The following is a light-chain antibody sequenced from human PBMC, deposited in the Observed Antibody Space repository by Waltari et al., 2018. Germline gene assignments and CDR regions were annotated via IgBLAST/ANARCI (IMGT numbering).Light chain of an antibody. CDR3: TSYTRKHTWV. J-gene: IGLJ3*02. CDR1: SSDIGGYDY. V-gene: IGLV2-14*03. CDR2: DVT. Sequence: QSALTQPASVSGSPGQSINISCSGTSSDIGGYDYVSWYQQYPGIAPKLIIYDVTNRPSGVSNRFSGSKSGYTASLTISGLQAADEAHYYCTSYTRKHTWVFGGGTKVTVL.